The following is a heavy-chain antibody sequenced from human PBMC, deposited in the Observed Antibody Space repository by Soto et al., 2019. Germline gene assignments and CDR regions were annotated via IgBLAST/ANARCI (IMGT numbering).Heavy chain of an antibody. CDR2: INPNSGGT. CDR1: GYTFSGYY. CDR3: ARSPPRYDSGGFVYFYTMDV. J-gene: IGHJ6*02. V-gene: IGHV1-2*04. Sequence: GASVKVSCKASGYTFSGYYMHWVRQAPGQGLEWMGWINPNSGGTNYAQKFQGWVTMTRDTSISTAYMDLSRLRSDDTAVYYCARSPPRYDSGGFVYFYTMDVWGQGTTVTVSS. D-gene: IGHD3-22*01.